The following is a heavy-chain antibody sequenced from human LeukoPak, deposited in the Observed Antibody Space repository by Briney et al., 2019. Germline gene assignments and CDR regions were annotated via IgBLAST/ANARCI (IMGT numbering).Heavy chain of an antibody. CDR1: GVSISGYY. J-gene: IGHJ4*02. V-gene: IGHV4-59*01. CDR2: IYYSGST. CDR3: ARAGSGSYYKKPLDY. Sequence: PSETLSLTCTVSGVSISGYYWSWIRQPPGEGLEWIGYIYYSGSTNYNPSLKSRVTISVDTSKNQFSLKLSSVTAADTAVYYCARAGSGSYYKKPLDYWGQGTLVPVSS. D-gene: IGHD3-10*01.